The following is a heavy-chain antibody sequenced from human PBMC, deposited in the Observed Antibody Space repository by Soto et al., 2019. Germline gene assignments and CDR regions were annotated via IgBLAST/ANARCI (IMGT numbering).Heavy chain of an antibody. CDR1: GYTLTELS. J-gene: IGHJ5*02. CDR2: FDPEDGET. D-gene: IGHD6-13*01. CDR3: ATRIAAGGFDP. Sequence: ASGKVCCKVSGYTLTELSMHWVRQAPGKGLEWMGGFDPEDGETIYAQKFQGRVTMTEDTSTDTAYMELSSLRSADTAGHPCATRIAAGGFDPGGQETLVTVSS. V-gene: IGHV1-24*01.